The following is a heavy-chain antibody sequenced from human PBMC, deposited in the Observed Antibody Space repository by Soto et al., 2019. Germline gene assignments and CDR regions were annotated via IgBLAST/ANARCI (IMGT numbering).Heavy chain of an antibody. J-gene: IGHJ4*02. CDR3: ARDELEQQLIFDY. CDR1: GYTFTGYY. V-gene: IGHV1-2*02. Sequence: ASVKVSCKASGYTFTGYYMHWLRQAPGQGLEWMGWINPNSGGTNYAQKFQGRVTMTRDTSISTAYMELSRLRSDDTAVYYCARDELEQQLIFDYWGQGTLVTVSS. CDR2: INPNSGGT. D-gene: IGHD6-13*01.